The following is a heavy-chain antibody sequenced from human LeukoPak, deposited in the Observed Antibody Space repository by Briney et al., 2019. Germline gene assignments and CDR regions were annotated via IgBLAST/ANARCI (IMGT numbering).Heavy chain of an antibody. CDR3: ARDRGTDDYGDYGPDDALHI. V-gene: IGHV3-21*01. D-gene: IGHD4-17*01. CDR2: VSSSSSYI. Sequence: PGGSLRLSCAASGCTVSSYSRNWVRQAPGKGLEWVSSVSSSSSYIYYADSVKGRFTISRDNAKNSLYLQMNSLRVEDTAVYYCARDRGTDDYGDYGPDDALHIWGQGTMVTVSS. CDR1: GCTVSSYS. J-gene: IGHJ3*02.